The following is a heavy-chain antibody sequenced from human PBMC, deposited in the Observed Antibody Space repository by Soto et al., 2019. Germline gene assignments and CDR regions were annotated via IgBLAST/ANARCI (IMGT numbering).Heavy chain of an antibody. V-gene: IGHV3-30-3*01. Sequence: GGSLRLSCAASGFTFSSYAMHWVRQAPGKGLEWVAVISYDGSNKYYADSVKGRFTISRDNSKNTLYLQMNSLRAEDTAVYYCARARGSSSWYFGMDVWGQGTTVTVSS. D-gene: IGHD6-13*01. CDR1: GFTFSSYA. J-gene: IGHJ6*02. CDR2: ISYDGSNK. CDR3: ARARGSSSWYFGMDV.